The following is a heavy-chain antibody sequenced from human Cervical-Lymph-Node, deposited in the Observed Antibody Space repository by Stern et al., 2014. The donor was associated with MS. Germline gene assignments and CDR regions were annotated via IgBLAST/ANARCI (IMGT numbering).Heavy chain of an antibody. CDR1: CFTFSRNA. V-gene: IGHV3-64*01. J-gene: IGHJ2*01. CDR2: VSSNGGST. CDR3: ARGVTYCGGDCYGWYFDL. D-gene: IGHD2-21*02. Sequence: VKLVESGGCFVQPGGFLRLFSAASCFTFSRNAMHCFRPAPWQELESVSVVSSNGGSTDYANSVKDRFTSSRDNSKNTLYLHMGSLRVEDMAVYYCARGVTYCGGDCYGWYFDLWGRGTLVTVSS.